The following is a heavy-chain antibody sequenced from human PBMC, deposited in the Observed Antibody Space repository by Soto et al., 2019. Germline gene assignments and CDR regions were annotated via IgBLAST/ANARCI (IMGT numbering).Heavy chain of an antibody. CDR2: ISAYNGNT. J-gene: IGHJ2*01. V-gene: IGHV1-18*04. CDR1: GYTFTSYG. CDR3: ARERKNYYDSSGYYHDWYLDL. Sequence: ASVKVSCKASGYTFTSYGISWVRQAPGQGLEWMGWISAYNGNTNYAQKLQGRVTMTTDTSTSTAYMELRSLRSDDTAVYYCARERKNYYDSSGYYHDWYLDLWGRGTLVTVSS. D-gene: IGHD3-22*01.